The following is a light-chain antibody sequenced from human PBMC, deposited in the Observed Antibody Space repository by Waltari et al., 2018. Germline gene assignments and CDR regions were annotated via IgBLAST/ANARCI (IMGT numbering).Light chain of an antibody. J-gene: IGKJ2*03. CDR2: KVS. CDR1: QSFVHSEGNTY. V-gene: IGKV2-30*02. Sequence: DVVMTQSPLSLPITPGQQASISCRSSQSFVHSEGNTYLRWYQQKSGQPPRLLIYKVSNRDSGVPDRFSGSGAGTDFTLKISRVEAEDVGVYYCGQGTKIPYSFGQGTKVEIK. CDR3: GQGTKIPYS.